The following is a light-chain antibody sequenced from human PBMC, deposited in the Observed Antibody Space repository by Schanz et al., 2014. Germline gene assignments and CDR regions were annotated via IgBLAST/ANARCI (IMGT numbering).Light chain of an antibody. Sequence: QSALTQPPSASGSPGQSVAISCTGTSSDVGGNNYVSWYQQHPGKAPKLIIYEVSKRPSGVPDRFSGSKSGTSASLAISGLQVEDEADYYCSSYRSSSTLEVFGTGTKLTVL. CDR2: EVS. J-gene: IGLJ1*01. CDR3: SSYRSSSTLEV. CDR1: SSDVGGNNY. V-gene: IGLV2-8*01.